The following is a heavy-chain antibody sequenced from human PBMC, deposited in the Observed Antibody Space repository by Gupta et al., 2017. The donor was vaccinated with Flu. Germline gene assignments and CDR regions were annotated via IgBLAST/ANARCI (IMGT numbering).Heavy chain of an antibody. CDR3: ARAPDIVVVVAAYRGGYQFDP. V-gene: IGHV4-34*01. D-gene: IGHD2-15*01. Sequence: IRQPPGKGLEWIGEINHSGSTNYNPSLKSRVTISVDTSKNQFSLKLSSVTAADTAVYYCARAPDIVVVVAAYRGGYQFDPWGQGTLVTVSS. CDR2: INHSGST. J-gene: IGHJ5*02.